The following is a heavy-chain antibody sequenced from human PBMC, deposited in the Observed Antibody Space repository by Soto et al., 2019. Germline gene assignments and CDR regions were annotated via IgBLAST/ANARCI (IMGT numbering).Heavy chain of an antibody. Sequence: SETLSLTCTVSDGSVSSSSYYWGWIRQPPGKGLEWIGSIYYSGSTYYNPSLKSRVTISVDTSKNQFSLKLSSVTAADTAVYYWARGDYYGSGSPDYWGQGTLVTVSS. V-gene: IGHV4-39*01. CDR2: IYYSGST. D-gene: IGHD3-10*01. CDR3: ARGDYYGSGSPDY. CDR1: DGSVSSSSYY. J-gene: IGHJ4*02.